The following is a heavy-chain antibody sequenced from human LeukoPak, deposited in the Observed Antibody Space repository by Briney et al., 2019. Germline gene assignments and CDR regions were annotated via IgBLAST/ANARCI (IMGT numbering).Heavy chain of an antibody. D-gene: IGHD5-12*01. V-gene: IGHV1-24*01. CDR3: ARGPSGYHNT. Sequence: ASVKVSCKVSGYTLTELSIHWVRQAPGKGLEWMGGFDPEDGETIYAQRFQGRVAMTEDTSTDTAYMELSSLRSEDTAVYYCARGPSGYHNTGGQGTLVTVSS. CDR1: GYTLTELS. CDR2: FDPEDGET. J-gene: IGHJ4*02.